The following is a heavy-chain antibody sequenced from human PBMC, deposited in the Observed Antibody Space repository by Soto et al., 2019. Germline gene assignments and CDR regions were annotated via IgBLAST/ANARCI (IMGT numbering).Heavy chain of an antibody. V-gene: IGHV3-33*01. Sequence: GGSLRLSCAASGFTFSSYGMHWVRQAPCKGLEWVAVIWYDGSNKYYADSVKGRFTISRDNSKNTLYLQMNSLRAEDTAVYYCARDYVAVAGTWWFDPWGQGTLVTVSS. CDR3: ARDYVAVAGTWWFDP. CDR1: GFTFSSYG. CDR2: IWYDGSNK. D-gene: IGHD6-19*01. J-gene: IGHJ5*02.